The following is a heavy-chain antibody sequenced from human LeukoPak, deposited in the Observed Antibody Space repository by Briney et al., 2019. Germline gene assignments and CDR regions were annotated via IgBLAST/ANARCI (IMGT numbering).Heavy chain of an antibody. J-gene: IGHJ4*02. CDR2: INHSGST. V-gene: IGHV4-34*01. Sequence: SETLSLTCAVYGGSFSGYYWSWIRQPPGKGLEWIGEINHSGSTNYNPSLKSRVTISVDTSKNQFSLKLSSVTAADTAVYYCARSRDGYRRAPGYWGQGTLVTVSS. CDR3: ARSRDGYRRAPGY. D-gene: IGHD5-24*01. CDR1: GGSFSGYY.